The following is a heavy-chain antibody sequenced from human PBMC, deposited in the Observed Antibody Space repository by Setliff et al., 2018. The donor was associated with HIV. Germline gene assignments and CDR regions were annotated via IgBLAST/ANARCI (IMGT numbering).Heavy chain of an antibody. CDR1: GASIGSGDYY. D-gene: IGHD3-3*01. V-gene: IGHV4-61*09. CDR3: AREREAWSAYNS. J-gene: IGHJ5*02. CDR2: IYTSGNSRYT. Sequence: SETLSLTCTVSGASIGSGDYYWSCMRQPAGKGLGWIGHIYTSGNSRYTNYNSSLESRVAISLDTSSNQFSLKLSSVTAADTAVYHCAREREAWSAYNSWGQGTLVTVSS.